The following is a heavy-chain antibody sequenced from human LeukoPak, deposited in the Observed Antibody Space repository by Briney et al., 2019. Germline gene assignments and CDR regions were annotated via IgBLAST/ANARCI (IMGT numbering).Heavy chain of an antibody. CDR3: ARVGPIAAAAYNWFDP. J-gene: IGHJ5*02. D-gene: IGHD6-13*01. Sequence: VASVKVSCKASGYTFTSYAMHWVRQAPGQRLEWMGWINAGNGNTKYSQKFQGRVTITRDTSASTAYMELSSLRSEDTAMYYCARVGPIAAAAYNWFDPWGQGTLVTVSS. CDR2: INAGNGNT. V-gene: IGHV1-3*01. CDR1: GYTFTSYA.